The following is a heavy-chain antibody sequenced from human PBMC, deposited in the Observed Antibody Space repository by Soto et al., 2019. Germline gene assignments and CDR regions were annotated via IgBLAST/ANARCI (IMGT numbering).Heavy chain of an antibody. V-gene: IGHV4-61*01. CDR2: VYHTGRT. CDR1: GGSFKIGSYS. J-gene: IGHJ4*02. Sequence: SETLSLTCTVSGGSFKIGSYSWSWIRQPPGKGLEWIGYVYHTGRTSYNPSLKSRVSISMDTSKNQFSLNLDSVTAADTAVYFCARDFAYFDSWGQGTLVTVSS. CDR3: ARDFAYFDS. D-gene: IGHD3-3*01.